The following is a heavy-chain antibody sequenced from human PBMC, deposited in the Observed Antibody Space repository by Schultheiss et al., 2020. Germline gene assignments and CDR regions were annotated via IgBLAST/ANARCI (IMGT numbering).Heavy chain of an antibody. Sequence: GGSLRLSCAASGFTVSSNYMSWVRKAPGKGLEWVSVIYSGGSTYYADSVKGRFTISRDNSKNTLYLQMNSLRAEDTAVYYCARDSYGYDGYYYYGMDVWGQGTTVTVSS. D-gene: IGHD5-12*01. V-gene: IGHV3-53*01. CDR3: ARDSYGYDGYYYYGMDV. CDR2: IYSGGST. CDR1: GFTVSSNY. J-gene: IGHJ6*02.